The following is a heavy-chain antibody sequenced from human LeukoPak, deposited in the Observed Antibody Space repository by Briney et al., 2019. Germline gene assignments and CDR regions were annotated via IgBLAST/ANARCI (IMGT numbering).Heavy chain of an antibody. CDR3: TRVGYIDEGIDY. D-gene: IGHD5-24*01. CDR2: IKQDGSKK. CDR1: GFTFSFYA. J-gene: IGHJ4*02. V-gene: IGHV3-7*04. Sequence: GGSLRLSCAASGFTFSFYAMSWVRQAPGKGLEWVANIKQDGSKKSYVDSVKGRFTTSRDNAKNSLYLQMNSLRAEDTAIYYCTRVGYIDEGIDYWGQGTLVTVSS.